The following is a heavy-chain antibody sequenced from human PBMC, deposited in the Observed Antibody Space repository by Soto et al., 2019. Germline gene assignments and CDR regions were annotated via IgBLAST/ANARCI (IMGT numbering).Heavy chain of an antibody. CDR2: ISSSSSYI. V-gene: IGHV3-21*01. CDR1: GFTFSSYS. CDR3: ARSVRGEFGDY. Sequence: SLRLSCAASGFTFSSYSMNWVRQAPGKGLEWVSSISSSSSYIYYADSVKGRFTISRDNAKNSLYLQMNSLRAEDTAVYYCARSVRGEFGDYWGQGTLVTVSS. D-gene: IGHD3-10*01. J-gene: IGHJ4*02.